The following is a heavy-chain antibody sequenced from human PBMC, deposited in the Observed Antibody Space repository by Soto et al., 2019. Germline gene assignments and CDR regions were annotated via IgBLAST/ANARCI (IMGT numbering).Heavy chain of an antibody. D-gene: IGHD2-15*01. CDR2: IYHSGST. Sequence: SETLSLTCAVSGGSISSSNWWSWVRQPPGKGLEWIGEIYHSGSTNYNPSLKSRVTISVDKSKNQFSLKLSSVTAADTAVYYCARVNDCSGGSCYSHFDYWGQGTLVTISS. V-gene: IGHV4-4*02. CDR1: GGSISSSNW. CDR3: ARVNDCSGGSCYSHFDY. J-gene: IGHJ4*02.